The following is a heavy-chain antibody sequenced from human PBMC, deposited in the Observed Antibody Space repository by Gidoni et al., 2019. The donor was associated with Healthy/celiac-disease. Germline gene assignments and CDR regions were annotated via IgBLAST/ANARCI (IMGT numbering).Heavy chain of an antibody. V-gene: IGHV3-21*01. CDR1: GFTFSSYS. J-gene: IGHJ5*02. D-gene: IGHD1-7*01. Sequence: EVQLVESGGGLVKPGGSLRLSCAAYGFTFSSYSMNWVRQAPGKVLEWVSSISSSSSYIYYADSVKGRFTISRDNAKNSLYLQMNSLRAEDTAVYYCARDGSWNLVNWFDPWGQGTLVTVSS. CDR2: ISSSSSYI. CDR3: ARDGSWNLVNWFDP.